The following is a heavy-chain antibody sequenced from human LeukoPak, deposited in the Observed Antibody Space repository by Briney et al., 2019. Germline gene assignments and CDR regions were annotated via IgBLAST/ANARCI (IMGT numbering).Heavy chain of an antibody. Sequence: SETLSLTCAVYGGSFSGYFWSWIRQPPGKGLEWIGEINHSGSANYNPSLKSRVTISIDMAKKHFSLKLNSVTAADTAVYYCARVRNNLDFWGQGTLVTVSS. D-gene: IGHD1/OR15-1a*01. CDR3: ARVRNNLDF. J-gene: IGHJ4*02. V-gene: IGHV4-34*01. CDR2: INHSGSA. CDR1: GGSFSGYF.